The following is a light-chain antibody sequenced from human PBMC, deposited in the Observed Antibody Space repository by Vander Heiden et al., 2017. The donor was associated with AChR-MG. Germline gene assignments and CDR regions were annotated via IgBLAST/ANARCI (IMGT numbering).Light chain of an antibody. Sequence: PAVSVALGQTVRITCQGDSLRSYYASWYQQKPGQAPVLVSYGKNNRPSGIPDRFAGSSSGNTASLTITGAQAEDEADYYCNSRDSSGNQLVFGGGTKLTVL. V-gene: IGLV3-19*01. J-gene: IGLJ3*02. CDR2: GKN. CDR3: NSRDSSGNQLV. CDR1: SLRSYY.